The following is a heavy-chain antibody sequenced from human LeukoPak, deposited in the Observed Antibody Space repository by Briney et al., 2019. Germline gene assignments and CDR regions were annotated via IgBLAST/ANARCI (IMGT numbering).Heavy chain of an antibody. D-gene: IGHD6-6*01. V-gene: IGHV3-21*01. CDR3: ARDLSTSSTAYLHH. J-gene: IGHJ1*01. CDR2: ISSSSSYI. CDR1: GFTFSSYS. Sequence: PGGSLRLSCAASGFTFSSYSMNWVRQAPGKGLEWVSSISSSSSYIYYADSVKGRFTISRDNAKNSLYLQMNSLRAEDTAVYYCARDLSTSSTAYLHHWGQGTVVTVSS.